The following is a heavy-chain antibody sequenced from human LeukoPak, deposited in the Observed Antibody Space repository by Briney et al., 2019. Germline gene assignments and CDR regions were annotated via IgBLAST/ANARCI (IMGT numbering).Heavy chain of an antibody. CDR2: IYSGGST. CDR1: GFTFRDYT. J-gene: IGHJ3*02. Sequence: PGGSLRLSCAASGFTFRDYTMNWVRQAPGKGLEWVSVIYSGGSTYYADSVKGRFTISRANSKNTLYLQMNSLRAEDTAVYYCARENGYSYGDAFDIWGQGTMVTVSS. CDR3: ARENGYSYGDAFDI. D-gene: IGHD5-18*01. V-gene: IGHV3-53*01.